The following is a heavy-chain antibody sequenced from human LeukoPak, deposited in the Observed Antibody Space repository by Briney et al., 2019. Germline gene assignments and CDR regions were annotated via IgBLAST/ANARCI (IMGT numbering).Heavy chain of an antibody. V-gene: IGHV6-1*01. CDR3: ARDRWGYDILTGYYGEIDY. CDR1: GDSVSSNSAA. D-gene: IGHD3-9*01. Sequence: SQTLSLTCAISGDSVSSNSAAWNWIRQSPSRGLEWLGRTYYRSKWYNDYVVSVKSRITINPDTSKNQFSLQLNSVTPEDTAVYYCARDRWGYDILTGYYGEIDYWGQGTLVTVSS. J-gene: IGHJ4*02. CDR2: TYYRSKWYN.